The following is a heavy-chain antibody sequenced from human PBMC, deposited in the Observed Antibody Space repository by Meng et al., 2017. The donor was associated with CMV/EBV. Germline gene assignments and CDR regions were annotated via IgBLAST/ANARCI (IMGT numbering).Heavy chain of an antibody. CDR2: IKQDGSEK. J-gene: IGHJ4*02. CDR3: ARGLLQLERHFPFDY. D-gene: IGHD1-1*01. CDR1: GFTFSSYW. V-gene: IGHV3-7*01. Sequence: GESLKLSCAASGFTFSSYWMSWVRQAPGKGLDWVANIKQDGSEKYYVDSVKGRFTISRDNAKHSLYLQMNSLRDEDPAVYYCARGLLQLERHFPFDYWGQGTLVTVSS.